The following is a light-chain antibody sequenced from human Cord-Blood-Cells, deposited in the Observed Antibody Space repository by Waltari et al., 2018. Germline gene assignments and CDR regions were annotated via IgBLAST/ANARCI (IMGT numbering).Light chain of an antibody. V-gene: IGKV1-33*01. CDR3: QQYDNLPTDT. J-gene: IGKJ5*01. Sequence: DIQMTQSPSSLSASVGDRVTITCQARQDISNYLNWYQQKPAKAPKLQIYDASNLETGVPSRFSGSGSGTDFTFTISSLQPEDIATYYCQQYDNLPTDTFGQGTRLEIK. CDR1: QDISNY. CDR2: DAS.